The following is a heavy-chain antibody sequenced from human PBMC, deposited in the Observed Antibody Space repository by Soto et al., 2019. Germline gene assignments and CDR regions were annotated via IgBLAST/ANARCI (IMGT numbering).Heavy chain of an antibody. CDR3: AMVDVYVTPSPQDV. V-gene: IGHV1-18*01. J-gene: IGHJ6*04. CDR2: INAYNGNT. Sequence: QVQLVQSGAEVKNPGASVKVSCKASGYSFTRYGIGWARQAPGQGLEWMGWINAYNGNTNYAQNLQGRLNLTTDTSTTTAYRELRSLRSNDTAIYYCAMVDVYVTPSPQDVWGKGTTVTVSS. D-gene: IGHD3-16*01. CDR1: GYSFTRYG.